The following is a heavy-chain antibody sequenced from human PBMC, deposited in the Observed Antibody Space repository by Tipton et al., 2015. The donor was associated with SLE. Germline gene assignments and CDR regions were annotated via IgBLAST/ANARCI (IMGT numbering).Heavy chain of an antibody. CDR1: GGSFSGYY. V-gene: IGHV4-34*01. CDR3: ARRVRKDYYYYMDV. Sequence: TLSLTCTVSGGSFSGYYWNWIRQPPGKGLEWIGEINHSGSTNYNPSLKSRVTISVDTSKNQFSLKLSSVTAADTAVYYCARRVRKDYYYYMDVWGKGTTVTVSS. D-gene: IGHD1-1*01. J-gene: IGHJ6*03. CDR2: INHSGST.